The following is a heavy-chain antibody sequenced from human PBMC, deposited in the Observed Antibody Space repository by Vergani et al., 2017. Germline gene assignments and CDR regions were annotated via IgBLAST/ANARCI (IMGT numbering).Heavy chain of an antibody. CDR3: ARTLSDSRRYYRDY. V-gene: IGHV2-70*12. J-gene: IGHJ4*02. D-gene: IGHD3-22*01. CDR1: GFSLTTYGMR. CDR2: IDWDDDT. Sequence: QITLKESGPTLVKPTQTLTLTCTFSGFSLTTYGMRVSWIRQPPGKALEWLARIDWDDDTYYRTSLRTRLTISKDTFKNQVALTMTDMDPVDTATYYCARTLSDSRRYYRDYWGEGTLVTDSS.